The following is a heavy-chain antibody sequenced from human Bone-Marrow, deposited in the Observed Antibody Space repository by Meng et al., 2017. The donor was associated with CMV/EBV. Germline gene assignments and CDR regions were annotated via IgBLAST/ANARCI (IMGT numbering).Heavy chain of an antibody. CDR3: ARASLAAADY. D-gene: IGHD6-13*01. J-gene: IGHJ4*02. Sequence: RLRPQESGPCLVKPSETLAPTSTVSGASISSSSYYWGRISQPPGNGLEWIGSIYYSGSTYYNPSLKSRVTISVDSSKNQFSLKLSSVTAADTAVYYCARASLAAADYWGQGTLVTVSS. V-gene: IGHV4-39*06. CDR1: GASISSSSYY. CDR2: IYYSGST.